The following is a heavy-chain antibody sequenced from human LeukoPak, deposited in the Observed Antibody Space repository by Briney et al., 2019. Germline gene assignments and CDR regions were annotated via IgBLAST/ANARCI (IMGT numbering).Heavy chain of an antibody. V-gene: IGHV3-30*02. CDR3: AKGVVVAPDVTPFDY. D-gene: IGHD2-2*01. Sequence: TGGSLRLSCAASGFTFSSYGMHWVRQAPGKGLEWVAFIRYDGSNKYYADSVKGRFTISRDNSKNTLYLQMNSLRAEDTAVYYCAKGVVVAPDVTPFDYWGQGTLVTVSS. J-gene: IGHJ4*02. CDR1: GFTFSSYG. CDR2: IRYDGSNK.